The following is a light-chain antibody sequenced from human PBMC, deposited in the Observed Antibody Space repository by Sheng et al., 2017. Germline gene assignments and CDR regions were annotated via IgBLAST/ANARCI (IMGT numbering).Light chain of an antibody. CDR3: QSYDSSLSVV. J-gene: IGLJ2*01. CDR2: GNS. Sequence: QSVLTQPPSVSGAPGQRVTISCTGSSSNIGAGYDVHWYQQLPGTAPKLLIYGNSNRPSGVPDRFXGSKSGTSASLAITGLQAEDEADYYCQSYDSSLSVVFGGGTKLTVL. V-gene: IGLV1-40*01. CDR1: SSNIGAGYD.